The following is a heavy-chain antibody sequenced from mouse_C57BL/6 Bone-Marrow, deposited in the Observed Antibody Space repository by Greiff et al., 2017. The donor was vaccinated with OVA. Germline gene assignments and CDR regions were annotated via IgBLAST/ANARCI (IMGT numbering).Heavy chain of an antibody. CDR3: ARRSYSNFAWFAY. J-gene: IGHJ3*01. CDR2: IDPSDSYT. CDR1: GYTFTSYW. V-gene: IGHV1-69*01. D-gene: IGHD2-5*01. Sequence: QVQLKQPGAELVMPGASVKLSCKASGYTFTSYWMHWVKQRPGQGLEWIGEIDPSDSYTNYNQKFKGKSTLTVDKSSSTAYMQLSSLTSEDSAVYYCARRSYSNFAWFAYWGQGTLVTVSA.